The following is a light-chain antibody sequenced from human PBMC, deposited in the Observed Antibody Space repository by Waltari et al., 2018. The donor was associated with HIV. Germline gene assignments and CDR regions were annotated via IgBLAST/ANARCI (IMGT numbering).Light chain of an antibody. CDR1: KVGNKS. CDR3: QAWDSTTLV. V-gene: IGLV3-1*01. Sequence: SYDVTQPLSVSVSPGQTATITCSGDKVGNKSTSWYQQKAGQSHVLVIYQDTQRPSDIPERFSGSNSGHTATLTISGTQPIDEADYYCQAWDSTTLVFGGGTKLTVL. J-gene: IGLJ2*01. CDR2: QDT.